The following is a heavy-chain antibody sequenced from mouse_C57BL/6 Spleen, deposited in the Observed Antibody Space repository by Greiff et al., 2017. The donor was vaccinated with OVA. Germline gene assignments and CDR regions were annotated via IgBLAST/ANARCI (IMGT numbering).Heavy chain of an antibody. CDR3: ASLVGYAMDY. D-gene: IGHD1-3*01. Sequence: VQLQQSGPGLVQPSQSLSITCTVSGFSLTSYGVHWVRQSPGTGLEWLGVIWRGGSTDSNAAFMSRLSITKDNSKSQFFFKMNSLQADDTAISYCASLVGYAMDYWGQGTSVTVSS. CDR2: IWRGGST. V-gene: IGHV2-5*01. J-gene: IGHJ4*01. CDR1: GFSLTSYG.